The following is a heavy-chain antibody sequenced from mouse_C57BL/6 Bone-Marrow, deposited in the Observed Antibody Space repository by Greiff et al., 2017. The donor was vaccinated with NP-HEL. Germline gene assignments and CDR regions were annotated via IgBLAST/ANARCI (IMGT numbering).Heavy chain of an antibody. J-gene: IGHJ1*03. D-gene: IGHD1-1*01. V-gene: IGHV1-53*01. CDR1: GYTLTSYW. CDR3: ARSLLLRFYWYFDV. CDR2: INPSNGGT. Sequence: QVQLQQPGTELVKPGASVKLSCKASGYTLTSYWMHWVKQRPGQGLEWIGNINPSNGGTNYNEKFKSKATLTVDKSSSTAYMQLSSLTSEDSAVYYCARSLLLRFYWYFDVWGTGTTVTVSS.